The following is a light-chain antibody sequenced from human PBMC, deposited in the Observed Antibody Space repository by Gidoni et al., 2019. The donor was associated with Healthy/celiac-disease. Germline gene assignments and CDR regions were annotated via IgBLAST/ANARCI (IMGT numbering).Light chain of an antibody. J-gene: IGLJ1*01. CDR3: SSYTSSNSYV. V-gene: IGLV2-14*01. CDR1: SSDVGGYNY. Sequence: QSALTQPASVSGSPGQSITISCTGTSSDVGGYNYVSWDQQHPGKAPKLMIYEVSNRPSGVSNRFSGSKSGNTASLTISGLQAEDEADYYCSSYTSSNSYVFGTGTKVTVL. CDR2: EVS.